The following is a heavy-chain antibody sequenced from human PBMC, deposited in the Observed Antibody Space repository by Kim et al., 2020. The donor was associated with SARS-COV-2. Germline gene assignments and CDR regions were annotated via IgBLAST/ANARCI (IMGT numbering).Heavy chain of an antibody. J-gene: IGHJ2*01. Sequence: GGSLRLSCAASGFTFSSYAKHWVRQAPGKGLEYVSAISSNGGSTYYADSVKGRFTISRDNSKNTLYLQMGSLRAEDMAVYYCARGTKAAAYWYFDLWGRGTLVTVSS. CDR1: GFTFSSYA. V-gene: IGHV3-64*02. CDR3: ARGTKAAAYWYFDL. D-gene: IGHD6-13*01. CDR2: ISSNGGST.